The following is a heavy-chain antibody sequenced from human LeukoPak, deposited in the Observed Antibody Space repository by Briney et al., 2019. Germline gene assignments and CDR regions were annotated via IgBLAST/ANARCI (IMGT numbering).Heavy chain of an antibody. CDR3: ARGGRIAAAQYYYYYYMDV. V-gene: IGHV1-69*05. D-gene: IGHD6-13*01. CDR1: GGTFSSYA. CDR2: IIPIFGTA. Sequence: GASVKVSCKASGGTFSSYAISWVRQAPGQGLEWMGGIIPIFGTANYAQKFQGRVTITTDDSTSTAYMELSSLRSEDTAVYYCARGGRIAAAQYYYYYYMDVWGKGTTVTVSS. J-gene: IGHJ6*03.